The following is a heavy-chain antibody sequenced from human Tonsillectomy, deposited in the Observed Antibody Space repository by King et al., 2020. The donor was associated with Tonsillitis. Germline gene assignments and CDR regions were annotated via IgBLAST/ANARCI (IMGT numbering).Heavy chain of an antibody. CDR3: AKDLSGVVINPWFDP. J-gene: IGHJ5*02. Sequence: VQLVESGGGLVQPGRSLRLSCAASGFTFDDYAMHWVRQAPGKGLEWVSGIRWNSGSIGYADSVKGRFTISRDNAKNSLYLEMNSLRAEDTALYYCAKDLSGVVINPWFDPWGQGTLVTVSS. D-gene: IGHD3-3*01. CDR1: GFTFDDYA. V-gene: IGHV3-9*01. CDR2: IRWNSGSI.